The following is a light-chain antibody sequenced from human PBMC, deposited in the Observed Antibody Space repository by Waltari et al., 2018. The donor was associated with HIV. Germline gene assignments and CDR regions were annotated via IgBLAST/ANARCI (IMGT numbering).Light chain of an antibody. CDR3: SSYAGSHVV. CDR1: RRDAGGSNS. J-gene: IGLJ2*01. V-gene: IGLV2-8*01. CDR2: EVS. Sequence: QSALTQPPPPPGSRRPSVTISSTGTRRDAGGSNSVPWYQQHPGKAPKLMIYEVSKWPSGVPDRFSGSKSGNTASLTVSGLQADDEADYYCSSYAGSHVVFGGGTKLTVL.